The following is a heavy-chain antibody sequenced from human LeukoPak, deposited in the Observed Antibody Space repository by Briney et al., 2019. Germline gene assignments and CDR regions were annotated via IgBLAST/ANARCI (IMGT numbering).Heavy chain of an antibody. J-gene: IGHJ6*02. V-gene: IGHV1-69*01. Sequence: VASVKVSCKASGDTFSSYAISWVRQAPGQGLEWMGGIIPIFGTANYAQKFQGRVTITADESTSTAYMELSSLRSEDTAVYYCARLAVAAGYYYGMDVWGQGTTVTVSS. D-gene: IGHD6-19*01. CDR2: IIPIFGTA. CDR1: GDTFSSYA. CDR3: ARLAVAAGYYYGMDV.